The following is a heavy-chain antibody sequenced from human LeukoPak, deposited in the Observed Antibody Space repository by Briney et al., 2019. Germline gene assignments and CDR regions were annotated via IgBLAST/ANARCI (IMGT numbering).Heavy chain of an antibody. J-gene: IGHJ3*02. V-gene: IGHV4-30-2*01. CDR3: ARDSPDCTNGVCYIGI. CDR1: GGSISSGGYY. D-gene: IGHD2-8*01. CDR2: IYHSGST. Sequence: PSGTLSLTCTVSGGSISSGGYYWSWLRQPPGKGLEWIGYIYHSGSTYYNPSLKSRVTISVDRSKNQFSLKLSSVTAADTAVYYCARDSPDCTNGVCYIGIWGQGTMVTVSS.